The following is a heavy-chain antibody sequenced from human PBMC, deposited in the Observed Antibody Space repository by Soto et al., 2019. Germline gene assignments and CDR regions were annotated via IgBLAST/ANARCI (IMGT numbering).Heavy chain of an antibody. V-gene: IGHV5-51*01. Sequence: GESLKISCKASGYTFTDYWIGWVRQMPGKGLEWMGLIYPGDSDTRYSASFQGQVTISADKSINTAYLQWSSLKASDTAMYYCARRGNDCSGGSCYSVIVYWGLGTLVTVSS. CDR3: ARRGNDCSGGSCYSVIVY. CDR2: IYPGDSDT. J-gene: IGHJ4*02. D-gene: IGHD2-15*01. CDR1: GYTFTDYW.